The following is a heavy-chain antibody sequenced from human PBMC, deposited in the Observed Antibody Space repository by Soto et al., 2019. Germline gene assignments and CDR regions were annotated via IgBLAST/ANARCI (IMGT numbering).Heavy chain of an antibody. V-gene: IGHV4-61*01. CDR2: IYYSGST. J-gene: IGHJ4*02. CDR1: GGSVSSGSYY. D-gene: IGHD3-9*01. Sequence: SETLSLTCTVSGGSVSSGSYYWSWIRQPPGKGREWIGYIYYSGSTNYNPSLKSRVTISVDTSKNQFSLKLSSVTAADTAVYYCARSYYDILTGPPSRWGQGTLVTVSS. CDR3: ARSYYDILTGPPSR.